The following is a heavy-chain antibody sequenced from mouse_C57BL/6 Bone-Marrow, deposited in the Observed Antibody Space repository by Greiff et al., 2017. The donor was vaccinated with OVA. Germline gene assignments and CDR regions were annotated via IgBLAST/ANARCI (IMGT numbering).Heavy chain of an antibody. Sequence: QVQLQQPGAELVKPGASVKMSCKASGYTFTSYWITWVKQRPGQGLEWIGDIYPGSGSTNYNEKFKSKATLTVDTSSSTAYMQLSSLTSEDSAVYYCARDPITAVVLDYWGQGTTLTVSS. J-gene: IGHJ2*01. CDR3: ARDPITAVVLDY. D-gene: IGHD1-1*01. CDR1: GYTFTSYW. CDR2: IYPGSGST. V-gene: IGHV1-55*01.